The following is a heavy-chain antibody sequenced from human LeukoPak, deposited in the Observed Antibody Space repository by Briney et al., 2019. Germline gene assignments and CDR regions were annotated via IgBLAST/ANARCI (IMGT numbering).Heavy chain of an antibody. J-gene: IGHJ4*02. D-gene: IGHD2-15*01. CDR3: VGLQPACSGGSCFGY. V-gene: IGHV1-69*04. CDR1: GGTFSSYA. Sequence: SVKVSCKASGGTFSSYAISWVRQAPGHGLEWMGRIIPILGIANYAQKFHGRVTITADKSTSTAYMELSSLRSEDTAVYYCVGLQPACSGGSCFGYWGQGTLVTVSS. CDR2: IIPILGIA.